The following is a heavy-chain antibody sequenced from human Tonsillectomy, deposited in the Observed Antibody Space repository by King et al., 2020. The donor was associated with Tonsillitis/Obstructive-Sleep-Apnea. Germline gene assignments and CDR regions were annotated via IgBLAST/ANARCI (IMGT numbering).Heavy chain of an antibody. V-gene: IGHV4-59*11. CDR1: GGSITSHY. CDR3: ARGRWDITGTQFDP. D-gene: IGHD1-7*01. J-gene: IGHJ5*02. Sequence: VQLQESGPGLVNPSGTLSLTCTVSGGSITSHYWGWIRQPPGKGLEWIGHISYSGSTNSNPSLKSRVTISVDTSKNQFSLKLTSVTAAATAVYYCARGRWDITGTQFDPWGQGTLVTVSS. CDR2: ISYSGST.